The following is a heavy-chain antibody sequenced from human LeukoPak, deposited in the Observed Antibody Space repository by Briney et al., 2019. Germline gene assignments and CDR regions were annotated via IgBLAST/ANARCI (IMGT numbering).Heavy chain of an antibody. Sequence: GASVKVSCKTSGYTFTGYYMHWVRQAPGQGLEWMGRINPNSGDTNYAQKFQGRVTMTRDTSISTAYMELSRLRSDDTAVYYCASILEPTSNRGGVNDYWGQGTLVTVSS. D-gene: IGHD1-1*01. CDR1: GYTFTGYY. CDR3: ASILEPTSNRGGVNDY. V-gene: IGHV1-2*06. J-gene: IGHJ4*02. CDR2: INPNSGDT.